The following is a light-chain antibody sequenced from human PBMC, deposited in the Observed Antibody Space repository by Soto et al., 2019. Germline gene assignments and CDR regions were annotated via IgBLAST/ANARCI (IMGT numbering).Light chain of an antibody. V-gene: IGKV3-11*01. J-gene: IGKJ4*01. CDR3: QQLYTYPLT. Sequence: EIVLTQSPATLSLSPGERATLSCRASQTISKYLAWYQQKPGQAPRLLIYESSERASGVPSRFSGSGSGTEFTLTITSLQPEDFATYYCQQLYTYPLTFGGGTKVDIK. CDR1: QTISKY. CDR2: ESS.